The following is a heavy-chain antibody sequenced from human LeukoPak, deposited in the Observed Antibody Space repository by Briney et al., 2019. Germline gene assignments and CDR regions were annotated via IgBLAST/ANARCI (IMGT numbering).Heavy chain of an antibody. D-gene: IGHD3-10*01. CDR1: GYSFTSYW. CDR2: IYPGDSDT. V-gene: IGHV5-51*01. J-gene: IGHJ3*01. Sequence: NAGESLKISCKGSGYSFTSYWIGWVLQMPGKGLEWLVIIYPGDSDTRYSPSFQGQVTISADKSISTAYLQWSSLKASDTAMYYCARLTVVPGGAYDVWGQVTMVTVSS. CDR3: ARLTVVPGGAYDV.